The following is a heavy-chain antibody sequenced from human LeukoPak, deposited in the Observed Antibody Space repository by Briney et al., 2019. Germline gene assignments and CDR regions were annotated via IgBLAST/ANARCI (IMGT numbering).Heavy chain of an antibody. J-gene: IGHJ4*02. V-gene: IGHV3-23*01. Sequence: PGGSLRLSCAASGFTFSSYAMSWVRQAPGKGLEGVSAISGSGGSTYYADSVKGRFTISRDNSKNTLYLQMNSLRAEDTAVYYCAKTSVATGNFAYWGQGTLVTVSS. CDR3: AKTSVATGNFAY. CDR2: ISGSGGST. CDR1: GFTFSSYA. D-gene: IGHD5-12*01.